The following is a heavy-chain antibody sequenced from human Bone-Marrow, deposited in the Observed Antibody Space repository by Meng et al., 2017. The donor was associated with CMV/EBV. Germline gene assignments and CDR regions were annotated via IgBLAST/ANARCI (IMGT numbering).Heavy chain of an antibody. CDR2: INPNSGGT. J-gene: IGHJ4*02. CDR3: ARVRGMVGQLVAFDY. D-gene: IGHD6-6*01. V-gene: IGHV1-2*02. Sequence: ASVKVSCKASGYTFTGYYMHWVRQAPGQGLEWMGWINPNSGGTNYAQKFQGRVTMTRDTSISTAYMELSRLRSDDTAVYYCARVRGMVGQLVAFDYWGQGQRVTGSS. CDR1: GYTFTGYY.